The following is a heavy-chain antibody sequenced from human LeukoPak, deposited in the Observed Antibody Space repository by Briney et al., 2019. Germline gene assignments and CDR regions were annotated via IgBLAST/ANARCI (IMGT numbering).Heavy chain of an antibody. CDR1: GFTFSSYS. D-gene: IGHD2-21*02. V-gene: IGHV3-21*01. CDR3: AVVVVTANSDL. CDR2: ISSSSSYI. J-gene: IGHJ2*01. Sequence: PGGSLRLSCAASGFTFSSYSMNWVRQAPGKGLEWVSSISSSSSYIYHADSVKGRFTISRDNAKNSLYLQMNSLRAEDTAVYYCAVVVVTANSDLWGRGTLVTVSS.